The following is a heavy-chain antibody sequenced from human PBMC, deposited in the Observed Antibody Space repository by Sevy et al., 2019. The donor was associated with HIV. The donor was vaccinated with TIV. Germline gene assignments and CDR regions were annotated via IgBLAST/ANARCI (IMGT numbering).Heavy chain of an antibody. V-gene: IGHV3-7*01. CDR1: GLPFTDYF. CDR3: ARELWPGDY. Sequence: GGSLRLSCAVSGLPFTDYFMGWVRQAPGKGLEWMADVNQDGSQKYYVDSVRGRFTISRDNAKNSVYLQMNRLRLDDTAVYYCARELWPGDYWGQGSLVTVSS. J-gene: IGHJ4*02. CDR2: VNQDGSQK. D-gene: IGHD2-21*01.